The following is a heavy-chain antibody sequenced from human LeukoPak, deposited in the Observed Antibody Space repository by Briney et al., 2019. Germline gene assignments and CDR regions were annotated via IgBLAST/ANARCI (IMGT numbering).Heavy chain of an antibody. Sequence: SETLSLTCTVSGGSISSYYWSWIRQPPGKGLEWIGYIYYSGSTNYNPSLKGRVTISVDTSKNLFSLKLSSVTAADTAVYYCARGDSSGYDYWGQGTLVTVSS. V-gene: IGHV4-59*08. CDR2: IYYSGST. D-gene: IGHD3-22*01. CDR3: ARGDSSGYDY. CDR1: GGSISSYY. J-gene: IGHJ4*02.